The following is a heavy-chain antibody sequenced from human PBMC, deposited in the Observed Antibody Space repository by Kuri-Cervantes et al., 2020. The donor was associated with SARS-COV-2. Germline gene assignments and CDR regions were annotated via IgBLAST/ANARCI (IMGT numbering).Heavy chain of an antibody. CDR1: GGSISSTSDY. CDR2: INSGGST. CDR3: ATETFDY. J-gene: IGHJ4*02. V-gene: IGHV3-53*03. Sequence: GGSLRLSCTVSGGSISSTSDYWGWIRQPPGKGLEWISNINSGGSTYYADSVKGRFTISRDDSKNTLYLQMNSLRPEDTAMYYCATETFDYWGQGTRVTVSS.